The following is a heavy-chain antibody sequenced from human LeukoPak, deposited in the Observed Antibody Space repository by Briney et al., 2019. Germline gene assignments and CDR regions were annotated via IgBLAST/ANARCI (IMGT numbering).Heavy chain of an antibody. D-gene: IGHD4-23*01. CDR2: IWYDGTNE. J-gene: IGHJ4*02. CDR1: GFTFTSYG. Sequence: GRSLRLSCAASGFTFTSYGMHWVRQASGEGLEWVAVIWYDGTNEKYADSVKGRFTISRDNSKNTQYLQMNSLRAEDTAVYYCARDFYGGKGDYYDYWGQGTLVTVSS. V-gene: IGHV3-33*01. CDR3: ARDFYGGKGDYYDY.